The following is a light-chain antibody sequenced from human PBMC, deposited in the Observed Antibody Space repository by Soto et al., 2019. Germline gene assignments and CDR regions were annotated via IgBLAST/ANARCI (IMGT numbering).Light chain of an antibody. CDR3: QQYNIYWT. Sequence: DIQMTQSPSTRSASVXEXVSSXCRASQSISSWLAWYQQKPGKAPKLLIYDASSLESGVPSRFSGSGSGTEFTLTFSSLQPDDFATYYCQQYNIYWTFGQGTKVDI. CDR2: DAS. CDR1: QSISSW. V-gene: IGKV1-5*01. J-gene: IGKJ1*01.